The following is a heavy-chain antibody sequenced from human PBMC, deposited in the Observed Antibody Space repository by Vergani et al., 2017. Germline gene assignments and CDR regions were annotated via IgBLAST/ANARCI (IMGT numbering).Heavy chain of an antibody. CDR1: GGTFSSDA. Sequence: QVQLAQSGAEVKKPGSSVKVYCQASGGTFSSDAIGRVRQAPGQGLEWMGGIIPIFGTANYAQKSKGRVKITADESTITAYMELSSLSSEDTAVYYCARGFPFYYYYGMDVWGQGTTVTVSS. V-gene: IGHV1-69*01. D-gene: IGHD3-10*01. CDR2: IIPIFGTA. CDR3: ARGFPFYYYYGMDV. J-gene: IGHJ6*02.